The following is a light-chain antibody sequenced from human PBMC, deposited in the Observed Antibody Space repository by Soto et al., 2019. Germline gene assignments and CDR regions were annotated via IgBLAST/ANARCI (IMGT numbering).Light chain of an antibody. V-gene: IGKV1-5*01. Sequence: MPQAPSSLSAAVGDRVTLTGRASQSIINYLNWYQQKPGKAPRLLIYAASTLESGVPSRFSGSGSGTEFTLTISSLQPDDVATDYCQQYNSSSRTVGQGTQGDIK. CDR3: QQYNSSSRT. CDR1: QSIINY. J-gene: IGKJ1*01. CDR2: AAS.